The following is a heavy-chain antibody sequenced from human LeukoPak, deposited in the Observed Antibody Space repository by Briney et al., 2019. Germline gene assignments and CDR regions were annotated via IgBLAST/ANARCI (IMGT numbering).Heavy chain of an antibody. Sequence: PGGSLRLSCAASGFTFNRNAISWVRQAPGQGLEWVSTIGGSGDKTFYADSVKGRFTISRDNSKNMVHLQMNSLTGEDTDLYYCVRRGDASSGWGDHDFWGQGALVTVSS. D-gene: IGHD6-19*01. CDR2: IGGSGDKT. CDR1: GFTFNRNA. J-gene: IGHJ4*02. V-gene: IGHV3-23*01. CDR3: VRRGDASSGWGDHDF.